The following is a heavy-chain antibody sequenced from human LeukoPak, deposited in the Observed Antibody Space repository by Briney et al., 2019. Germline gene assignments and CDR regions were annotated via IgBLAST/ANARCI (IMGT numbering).Heavy chain of an antibody. D-gene: IGHD6-19*01. CDR3: ARDRDPYSSGPSY. CDR2: IYYSGST. J-gene: IGHJ4*02. CDR1: GGSISSSSYY. Sequence: SETLSLTCTVSGGSISSSSYYWGWIRQPPGKGLEWIGSIYYSGSTYYNPSLKSRVTISVDTSKNQFSLKLSSVTAADTAVYYCARDRDPYSSGPSYWGQGTLVTVSS. V-gene: IGHV4-39*07.